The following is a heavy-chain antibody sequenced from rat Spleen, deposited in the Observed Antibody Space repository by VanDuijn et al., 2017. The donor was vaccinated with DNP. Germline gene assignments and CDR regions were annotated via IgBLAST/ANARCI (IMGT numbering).Heavy chain of an antibody. V-gene: IGHV5-25*01. CDR1: GFTFSNYY. CDR3: ARHGYRGFDY. J-gene: IGHJ2*01. CDR2: ISYDGGGA. Sequence: EVQLVESGGGLVQPGRSLKLSCAASGFTFSNYYMAWVRQAPTKGLEWVAYISYDGGGANYGDSVKGRFTISRDNAKSTLYLQMDSLRSEDTATYYCARHGYRGFDYWGQGVMVTVSS. D-gene: IGHD1-7*01.